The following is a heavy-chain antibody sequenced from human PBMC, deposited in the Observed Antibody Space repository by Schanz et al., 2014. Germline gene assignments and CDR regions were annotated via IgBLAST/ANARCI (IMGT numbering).Heavy chain of an antibody. CDR1: GFTFSSYY. Sequence: VQLLESGGGLVQPGGSLRLSCAASGFTFSSYYMSWIRQAPGKGLEWISYISFSGNTIYYADSVKGRFTISRDNAKNSVFLQMNRLRAEDTAVYYCAKAKSDAHGAFDIWGQGTMVTVSS. V-gene: IGHV3-11*04. J-gene: IGHJ3*02. CDR3: AKAKSDAHGAFDI. CDR2: ISFSGNTI.